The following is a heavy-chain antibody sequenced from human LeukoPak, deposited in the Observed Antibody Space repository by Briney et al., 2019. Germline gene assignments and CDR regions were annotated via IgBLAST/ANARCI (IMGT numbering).Heavy chain of an antibody. D-gene: IGHD6-19*01. CDR1: GFTFSSYW. Sequence: PGRSLRLSCAASGFTFSSYWMSWVRQAPGKGLEWVANIKQDGSEKYYVDSVKGRFTISRDNAKNSLYLQMNSLRAEDTAVYYCARDTRIEVAGGSRYWGQGTLVTVSS. CDR2: IKQDGSEK. CDR3: ARDTRIEVAGGSRY. V-gene: IGHV3-7*01. J-gene: IGHJ4*02.